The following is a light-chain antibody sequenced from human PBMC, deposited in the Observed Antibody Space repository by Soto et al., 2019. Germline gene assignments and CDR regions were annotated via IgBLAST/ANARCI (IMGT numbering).Light chain of an antibody. CDR2: GAS. CDR1: QSVSSSY. Sequence: EIVLTQSPGTLSLSPGERATLSCRASQSVSSSYLAWYQQKPGQAPRLLIHGASNRATGIPDRFSGSGSGTDFTLTISRLEPEDFTVYYCQQYGSPPPLTFGGGTKVEIK. J-gene: IGKJ4*01. V-gene: IGKV3-20*01. CDR3: QQYGSPPPLT.